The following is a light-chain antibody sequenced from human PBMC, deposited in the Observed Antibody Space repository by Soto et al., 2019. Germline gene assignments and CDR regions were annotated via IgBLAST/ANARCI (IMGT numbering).Light chain of an antibody. Sequence: QSALTQPASVSGSPGQSITISCTGTSSDVGGYNSVSWYRQDPGKAPKLIIYDVTYRPSGVSNRFSGSKSRNTASLTISGLQSEDEADYHCSSFTSSITYVFGTGTKVTVL. CDR1: SSDVGGYNS. V-gene: IGLV2-14*01. CDR3: SSFTSSITYV. CDR2: DVT. J-gene: IGLJ1*01.